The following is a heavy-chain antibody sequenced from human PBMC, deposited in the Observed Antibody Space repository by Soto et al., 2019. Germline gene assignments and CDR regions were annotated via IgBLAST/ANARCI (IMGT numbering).Heavy chain of an antibody. CDR3: ARVLVFWSGYYDY. CDR1: GFTFSSYA. CDR2: ISYDGSNK. Sequence: GGSLRLSCAASGFTFSSYAMHWVRQAPGKGLEWVAVISYDGSNKYYADSVKGRFTISRDNSKNTLYLQMNSLRAEDTAVYYCARVLVFWSGYYDYWGQGTLVTVSS. D-gene: IGHD3-3*01. V-gene: IGHV3-30*04. J-gene: IGHJ4*02.